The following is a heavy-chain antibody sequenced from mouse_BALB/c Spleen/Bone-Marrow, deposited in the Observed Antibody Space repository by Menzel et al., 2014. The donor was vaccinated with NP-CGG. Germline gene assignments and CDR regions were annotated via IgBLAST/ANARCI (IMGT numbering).Heavy chain of an antibody. CDR1: GFNIKDTY. Sequence: EVQLMESGAELVKPGASVKLSCTASGFNIKDTYIHWVNRRPEQGLEWIGRIDPANGFAKYDPKFQGKATITADTSSNTAYLHLSSLTSEDTAVYYCARAYYGNYPYVMDYWGQGISVTVSS. V-gene: IGHV14-3*02. CDR2: IDPANGFA. D-gene: IGHD2-10*01. CDR3: ARAYYGNYPYVMDY. J-gene: IGHJ4*01.